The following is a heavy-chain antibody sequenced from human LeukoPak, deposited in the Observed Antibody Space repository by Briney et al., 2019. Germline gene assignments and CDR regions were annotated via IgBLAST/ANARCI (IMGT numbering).Heavy chain of an antibody. D-gene: IGHD3-10*02. J-gene: IGHJ6*04. Sequence: GGSLRLSCAASGFTFSRYSMNWVRQAPGKGLEWVSSISISSNYIYCADSVKGRFTISRDNAKNSLYLQMNSLRAEDTAVYYCAELGITMIGGVWGKGTTVTISS. V-gene: IGHV3-21*01. CDR3: AELGITMIGGV. CDR1: GFTFSRYS. CDR2: ISISSNYI.